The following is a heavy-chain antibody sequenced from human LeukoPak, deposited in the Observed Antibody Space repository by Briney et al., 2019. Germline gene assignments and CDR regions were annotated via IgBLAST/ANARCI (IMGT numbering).Heavy chain of an antibody. J-gene: IGHJ4*02. CDR2: ISSSSTTI. CDR1: GFTFSHAW. D-gene: IGHD5-12*01. V-gene: IGHV3-48*02. Sequence: PGGSLRLSCAVSGFTFSHAWMSWVRQAPGKGLEWVSYISSSSTTIYYADSVKGRFTISRDNAKNSLYLQMNSLRDEDTAVYYCARETVASINGVDYWGQGTLVTVSS. CDR3: ARETVASINGVDY.